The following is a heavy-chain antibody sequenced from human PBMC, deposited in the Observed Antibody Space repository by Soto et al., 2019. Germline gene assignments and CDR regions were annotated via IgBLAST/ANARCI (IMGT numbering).Heavy chain of an antibody. CDR1: GFTFSTYG. V-gene: IGHV3-30*18. Sequence: GGSLRLSCAASGFTFSTYGMQWVRQAPGKGLEWVAVISYDGYLNYYVDAVKGRFTVARDNSKNTLFLEMNSLRVEDTAVYFCAKDFKVSGSHYGTLNYYYGMDVWGQGTTVTVSS. J-gene: IGHJ6*02. D-gene: IGHD3-10*01. CDR2: ISYDGYLN. CDR3: AKDFKVSGSHYGTLNYYYGMDV.